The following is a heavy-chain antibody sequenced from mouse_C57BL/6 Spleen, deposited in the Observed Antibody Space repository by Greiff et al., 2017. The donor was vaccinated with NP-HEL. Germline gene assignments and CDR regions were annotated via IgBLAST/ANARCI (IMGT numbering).Heavy chain of an antibody. Sequence: DVKLQESGPGLVKPSQSLSLTCSVTGYSITSGYYWNWIRQFPGNKLEWMGYISYDGSNNYNPSLKNRISITRDTSKNQFFLKLNSVTTEDTATYYCAREAHYGTFAYWGQGTLVTVSA. D-gene: IGHD2-1*01. CDR2: ISYDGSN. J-gene: IGHJ3*01. V-gene: IGHV3-6*01. CDR1: GYSITSGYY. CDR3: AREAHYGTFAY.